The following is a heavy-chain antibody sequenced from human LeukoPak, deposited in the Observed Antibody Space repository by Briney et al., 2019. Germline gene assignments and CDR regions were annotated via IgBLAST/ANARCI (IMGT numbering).Heavy chain of an antibody. CDR1: GYTFTSYG. CDR2: ISGYNAKT. D-gene: IGHD3-16*01. CDR3: ARWVDYYDASIYPYYFYYMDV. Sequence: ASVKVSCKTFGYTFTSYGVSWVRQAPGQGLEWVGWISGYNAKTNYAQKFQDRVTLTIDTSTTTAYMELRSLTSDDTAVYYCARWVDYYDASIYPYYFYYMDVWGEGTTVTVSS. J-gene: IGHJ6*03. V-gene: IGHV1-18*01.